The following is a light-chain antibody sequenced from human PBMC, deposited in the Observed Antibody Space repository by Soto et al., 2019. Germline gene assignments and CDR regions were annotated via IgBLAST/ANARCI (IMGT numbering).Light chain of an antibody. V-gene: IGLV1-44*01. Sequence: QSVLTQPPSASGTPGQRVTISCSGSSSNFGSNSVNWYQQLPGAAPKLLIYSNNQLPSGVPDRFSGSKSGTSASLAISGLQSEDEAYYYCAPSDDCLNGREVCGTATMVTVL. CDR1: SSNFGSNS. CDR2: SNN. CDR3: APSDDCLNGREV. J-gene: IGLJ1*01.